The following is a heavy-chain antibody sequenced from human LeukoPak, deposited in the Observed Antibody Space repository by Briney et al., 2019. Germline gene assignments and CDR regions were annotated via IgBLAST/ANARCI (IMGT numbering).Heavy chain of an antibody. D-gene: IGHD6-13*01. V-gene: IGHV4-34*01. CDR2: INHSGST. Sequence: PSETLSLTCAVYGGSFSGYYWSWIRQPPGKGLECIGEINHSGSTNYNPSLKSRVTISVDTSKNQFSLKLSSVTAADTAVYYCAREGPATIAAAGYMDVWGKGTTVTVSS. CDR1: GGSFSGYY. J-gene: IGHJ6*03. CDR3: AREGPATIAAAGYMDV.